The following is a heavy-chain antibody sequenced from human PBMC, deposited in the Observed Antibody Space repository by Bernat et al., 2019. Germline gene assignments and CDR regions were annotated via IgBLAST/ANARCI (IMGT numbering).Heavy chain of an antibody. CDR3: AKDESGMVATY. D-gene: IGHD5-12*01. J-gene: IGHJ4*02. CDR1: GFTFTSYG. CDR2: VRYDGSNK. Sequence: QVQLVESGGGVVQPGGSLRLSCAASGFTFTSYGMHWIRQAPGKGLEWVAVVRYDGSNKYYADSVKGRFTISKDNSKNTLYLQMNSLRAEDRAVYYCAKDESGMVATYWGQGTLVTVSS. V-gene: IGHV3-30*02.